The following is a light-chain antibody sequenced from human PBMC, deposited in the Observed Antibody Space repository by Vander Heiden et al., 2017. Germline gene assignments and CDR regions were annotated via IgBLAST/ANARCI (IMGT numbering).Light chain of an antibody. V-gene: IGKV1-5*01. CDR3: QQYNSYSWT. CDR2: DAF. CDR1: QSISSW. Sequence: DIQMTQSPSTLSASVGDRVTITCRASQSISSWLAWYQQIPGKAPNLLIYDAFSLKSGVPSRFSGSGSGTEFTLNISSLQPDDFATYYCQQYNSYSWTFGQGTKVEIK. J-gene: IGKJ1*01.